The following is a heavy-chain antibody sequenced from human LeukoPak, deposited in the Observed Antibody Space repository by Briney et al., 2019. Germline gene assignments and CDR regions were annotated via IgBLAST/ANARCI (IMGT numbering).Heavy chain of an antibody. CDR1: GFTFSSYA. CDR3: AKVRASSGWYGGFDY. CDR2: ISGSGDST. D-gene: IGHD6-19*01. V-gene: IGHV3-23*01. Sequence: PGGSLRLSCAASGFTFSSYAMSRVRQAPGKGLEWVSGISGSGDSTYYGDSVKGRFAISRDHSKNTLYLQMNSLRAEDTAVYYCAKVRASSGWYGGFDYWGQGTLVTVSS. J-gene: IGHJ4*02.